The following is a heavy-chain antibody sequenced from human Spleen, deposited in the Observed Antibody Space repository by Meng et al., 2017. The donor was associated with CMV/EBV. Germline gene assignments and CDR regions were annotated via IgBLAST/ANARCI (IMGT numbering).Heavy chain of an antibody. CDR2: ISYDGSNK. D-gene: IGHD4-17*01. CDR3: AKETTVTTAGYYYYGMDV. V-gene: IGHV3-30*04. J-gene: IGHJ6*02. Sequence: GGSLRLSCAASGFTFSSYAMHWVRQAPGKGLEWVAVISYDGSNKYYADSVKGRFTISRDNSKNTLYLQMNSLRAEDTAVYYCAKETTVTTAGYYYYGMDVWGQGTTVTVSS. CDR1: GFTFSSYA.